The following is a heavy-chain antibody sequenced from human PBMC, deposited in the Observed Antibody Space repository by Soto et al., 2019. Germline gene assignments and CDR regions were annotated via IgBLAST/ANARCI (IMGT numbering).Heavy chain of an antibody. CDR3: ARDMRAARPGVYNWFDP. CDR1: GGTFSSYA. Sequence: SVKVSCKASGGTFSSYAISWVRQAPGQGLEWMGGIIPIFGTANYAQKFQGRVTITADESTSTAYMELSGLRSEDTAVYYCARDMRAARPGVYNWFDPWGQGTLVTVSS. V-gene: IGHV1-69*13. D-gene: IGHD6-6*01. CDR2: IIPIFGTA. J-gene: IGHJ5*02.